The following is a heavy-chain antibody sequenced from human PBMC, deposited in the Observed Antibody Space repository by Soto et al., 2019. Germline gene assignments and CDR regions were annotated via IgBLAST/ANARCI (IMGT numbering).Heavy chain of an antibody. CDR3: AKEWFGESSHFDY. CDR2: LSGRGDST. D-gene: IGHD3-10*01. CDR1: GFTFSSYT. J-gene: IGHJ4*02. Sequence: GGSLRLSCAASGFTFSSYTMSWVRQAPGKGLEWVSGLSGRGDSTYYADSVKGRFTISRDISKNTLYLQMNSLRAEDTAIYYCAKEWFGESSHFDYWGPGTQVTVSS. V-gene: IGHV3-23*01.